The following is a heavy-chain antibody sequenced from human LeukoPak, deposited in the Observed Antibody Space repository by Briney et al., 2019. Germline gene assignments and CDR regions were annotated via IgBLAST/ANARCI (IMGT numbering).Heavy chain of an antibody. V-gene: IGHV3-30*02. CDR3: AKGLAVACDLDH. CDR1: GFTFSSYG. J-gene: IGHJ4*02. CDR2: IRYDGSNK. Sequence: GGSLRLSCAASGFTFSSYGMHWVRQAPGKGLEWVAFIRYDGSNKYYADSVKGRFTISRDNSKNTLYLQMNSLRAEDTAVYYWAKGLAVACDLDHWGQGTLVTVSS. D-gene: IGHD6-19*01.